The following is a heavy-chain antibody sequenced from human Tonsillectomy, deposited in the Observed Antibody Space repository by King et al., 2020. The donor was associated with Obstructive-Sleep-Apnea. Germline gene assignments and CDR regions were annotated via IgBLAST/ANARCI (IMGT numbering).Heavy chain of an antibody. V-gene: IGHV3-48*01. CDR1: GFAFSSHT. CDR2: ISSSSTTI. J-gene: IGHJ4*02. D-gene: IGHD1-26*01. Sequence: VQLVESGGGLVQPGGSLRLSCAASGFAFSSHTMNWVRQAPGKGLEWISYISSSSTTIYYTDSVKGRFTISRDNAKNSLYLQMNSLRAEDTAVYYYARGSGGRPLDYWGQGTLVTVSS. CDR3: ARGSGGRPLDY.